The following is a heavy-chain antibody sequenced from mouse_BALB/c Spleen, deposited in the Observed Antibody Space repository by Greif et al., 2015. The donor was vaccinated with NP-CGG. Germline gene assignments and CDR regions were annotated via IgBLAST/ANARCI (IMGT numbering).Heavy chain of an antibody. D-gene: IGHD2-3*01. Sequence: VQLKDSGPSLVKPSQTLSLTCSVTGDSTTSGYWNWIRKFPGNKLEYMGYISYSGSTYYNPSLKSRISITRDTSKNQYYLQLNSVTTEDTATYYCARRWLLRGDYAMDYWGQGTSVTVSS. CDR1: GDSTTSGY. CDR2: ISYSGST. V-gene: IGHV3-8*02. CDR3: ARRWLLRGDYAMDY. J-gene: IGHJ4*01.